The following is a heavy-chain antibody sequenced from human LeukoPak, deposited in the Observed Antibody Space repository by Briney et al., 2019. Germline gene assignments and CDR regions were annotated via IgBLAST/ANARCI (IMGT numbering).Heavy chain of an antibody. Sequence: SQTLSLTCTVSGDSGSTTDYYWTWLRQPPGRGLEWIGYIYDSGNTYYNPPLKSRVTISVDRSNNQVSLKLRSVTAADTAVYYCARVGYCSSASCYSPGAFDIWGQGTMVTVFS. CDR3: ARVGYCSSASCYSPGAFDI. V-gene: IGHV4-30-4*01. CDR2: IYDSGNT. D-gene: IGHD2-2*01. CDR1: GDSGSTTDYY. J-gene: IGHJ3*02.